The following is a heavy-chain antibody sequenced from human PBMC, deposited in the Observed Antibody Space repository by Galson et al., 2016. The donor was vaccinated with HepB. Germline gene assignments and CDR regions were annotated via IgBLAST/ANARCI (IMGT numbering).Heavy chain of an antibody. Sequence: SVKVSCKVSGYTLTELSMHWVRQAPGKGLEWMGSFDPEDGETIYAQKPHGRITMTEDTSTDTAYMELSSLRSEDTAVYYCATRLPFYYDKSGYIPPDSWGQGTLVTVSS. D-gene: IGHD3-22*01. CDR2: FDPEDGET. V-gene: IGHV1-24*01. CDR3: ATRLPFYYDKSGYIPPDS. J-gene: IGHJ4*02. CDR1: GYTLTELS.